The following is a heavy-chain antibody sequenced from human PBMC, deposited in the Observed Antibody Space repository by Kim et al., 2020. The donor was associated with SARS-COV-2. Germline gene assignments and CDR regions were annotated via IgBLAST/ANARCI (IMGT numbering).Heavy chain of an antibody. D-gene: IGHD3-22*01. V-gene: IGHV3-48*03. CDR2: ISSSGSTI. CDR3: ARWAVAVNYYDSSGYHYCYYMDV. Sequence: GGSLRLSCAASGFTFSSYEMNWVRQAPGKGLEWVSYISSSGSTIYYADSVKGRFTLSRDNAKNSLYLQMNSLRAEDTAVYYCARWAVAVNYYDSSGYHYCYYMDVWGKGTTVTVSS. J-gene: IGHJ6*03. CDR1: GFTFSSYE.